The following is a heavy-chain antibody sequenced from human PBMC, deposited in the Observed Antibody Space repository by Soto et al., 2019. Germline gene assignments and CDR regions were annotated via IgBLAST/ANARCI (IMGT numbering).Heavy chain of an antibody. Sequence: SETLSLTCTVSGDSISSSLHYWAWIRQSPGKGLEWIGSIHYRGSTYYNPSLTSRVTIFLDTSKNQVSLQLTSVTAADTARYFCSRHAPSGVSAPFSFWGQGTPVTVSS. J-gene: IGHJ1*01. CDR2: IHYRGST. D-gene: IGHD2-8*01. CDR3: SRHAPSGVSAPFSF. CDR1: GDSISSSLHY. V-gene: IGHV4-39*01.